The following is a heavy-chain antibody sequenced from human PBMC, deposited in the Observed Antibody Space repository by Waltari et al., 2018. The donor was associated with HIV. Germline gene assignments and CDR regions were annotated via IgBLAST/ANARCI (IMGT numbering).Heavy chain of an antibody. Sequence: RLVESGGDSVRPGGALRLSCTASGFSVGKNSMSWVRQASGEGLGGVSTIYGEGRTVYADAVEGRFSTSRETSKNMVHLRMDSRRTEDSAVYYCVREVFYYEESGRPGWFDPWGQGTLVAVSS. D-gene: IGHD3-16*01. CDR2: IYGEGRT. V-gene: IGHV3-66*01. J-gene: IGHJ5*02. CDR3: VREVFYYEESGRPGWFDP. CDR1: GFSVGKNS.